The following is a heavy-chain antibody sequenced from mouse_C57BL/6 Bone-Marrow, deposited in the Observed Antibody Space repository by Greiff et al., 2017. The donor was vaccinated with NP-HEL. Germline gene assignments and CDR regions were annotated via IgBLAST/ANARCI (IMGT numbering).Heavy chain of an antibody. Sequence: QVQLQQPGTELVKPGASVKLSCKASGYTFTSYWMHWVKQRPGQGLEWIGNINPSNGGTNYNEKFKSKATLTVDKSSSTAYMQLSSLTSEDSAVYYCARSGTTVVATPYLDYWGQGTTLTVSS. CDR2: INPSNGGT. CDR3: ARSGTTVVATPYLDY. CDR1: GYTFTSYW. V-gene: IGHV1-53*01. D-gene: IGHD1-1*01. J-gene: IGHJ2*01.